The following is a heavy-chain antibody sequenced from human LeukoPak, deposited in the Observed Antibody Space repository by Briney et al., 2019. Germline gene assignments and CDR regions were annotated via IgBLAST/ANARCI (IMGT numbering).Heavy chain of an antibody. CDR2: IYTSGST. D-gene: IGHD3-10*01. Sequence: KPSETLSLTCTVSGGSISSYYWSWIRQPAGKGLEWIGRIYTSGSTNYNPSLKSRVTMSVDTSKNQFSLKLSSVTAADTAVYYCARTGYYYGSASYYYFDYWGQGTLVTVSS. V-gene: IGHV4-4*07. CDR3: ARTGYYYGSASYYYFDY. CDR1: GGSISSYY. J-gene: IGHJ4*02.